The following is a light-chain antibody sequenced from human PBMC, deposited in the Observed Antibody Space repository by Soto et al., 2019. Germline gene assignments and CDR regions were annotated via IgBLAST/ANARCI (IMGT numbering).Light chain of an antibody. CDR1: ISNIGAGYD. Sequence: QSVLTQPPSVSGAPGKRVTISCTGSISNIGAGYDVHWYQQLPGTAPKLLIYGNSNRPSGVPDRFSGSKSGTSASLAITGLQAEDEADYYCQSYDSSLSVWVFGGGTKLTVL. CDR2: GNS. CDR3: QSYDSSLSVWV. J-gene: IGLJ3*02. V-gene: IGLV1-40*01.